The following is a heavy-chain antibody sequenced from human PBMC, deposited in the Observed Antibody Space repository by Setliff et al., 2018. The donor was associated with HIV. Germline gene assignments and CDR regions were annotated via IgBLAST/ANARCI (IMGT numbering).Heavy chain of an antibody. J-gene: IGHJ4*02. V-gene: IGHV1-2*02. CDR2: INPKSDGT. CDR1: GYTFTSYY. D-gene: IGHD6-13*01. Sequence: ASVKVSCKASGYTFTSYYMHWVRQAPGQGLEWMGWINPKSDGTNYAQKLQGRVTMTTDTSTSTAYMELRSLRSDDTAVYYCAKDHATSSWFTALLDYWGQGALVTVSS. CDR3: AKDHATSSWFTALLDY.